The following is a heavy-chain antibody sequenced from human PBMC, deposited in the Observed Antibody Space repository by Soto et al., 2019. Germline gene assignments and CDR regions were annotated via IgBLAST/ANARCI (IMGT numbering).Heavy chain of an antibody. Sequence: QVQLVESGGGVVQPGRSLRLSCAASGFTFSSYAMHWVRQAPGKGLVWVAVISYDGSNKYYADSVKGRFTISRDNSKNPLYLQMNSLRAEDTAVYYCAIDLRRSSSRGDGMDVWGQGTTVTVSS. D-gene: IGHD6-13*01. CDR2: ISYDGSNK. CDR1: GFTFSSYA. V-gene: IGHV3-30-3*01. J-gene: IGHJ6*02. CDR3: AIDLRRSSSRGDGMDV.